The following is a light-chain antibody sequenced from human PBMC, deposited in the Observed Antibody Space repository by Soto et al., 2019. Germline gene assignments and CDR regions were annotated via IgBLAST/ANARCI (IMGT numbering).Light chain of an antibody. J-gene: IGKJ1*01. V-gene: IGKV1-5*01. CDR3: QQYQSYAT. CDR1: QSIRSW. Sequence: DIQMTQSPSTLSASVGDRVTITCRASQSIRSWLAWYQQKPGKAPKVLIYAASTLQSGVPSRFSGSGSGTDFSLIISSLQADDFATYFCQQYQSYATFGQGTKVEIK. CDR2: AAS.